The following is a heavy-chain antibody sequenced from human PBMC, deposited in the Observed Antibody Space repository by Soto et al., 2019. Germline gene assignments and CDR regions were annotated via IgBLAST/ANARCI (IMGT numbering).Heavy chain of an antibody. D-gene: IGHD6-19*01. CDR3: ARGYSSGWYYFDY. CDR2: ISAYNVNT. CDR1: GYTFTSYG. V-gene: IGHV1-18*01. Sequence: ASVKVACKASGYTFTSYGISCLRQATGQGLEWMGWISAYNVNTNYAQKLQGRVTMTTDTSTSTAYMELRSLRSDDTAVYYCARGYSSGWYYFDYWGQGTLVTVFS. J-gene: IGHJ4*02.